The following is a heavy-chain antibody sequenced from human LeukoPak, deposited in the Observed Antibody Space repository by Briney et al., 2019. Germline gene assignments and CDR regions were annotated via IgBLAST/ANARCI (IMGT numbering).Heavy chain of an antibody. CDR2: ISSSGTTI. CDR3: ARGQLRSDP. V-gene: IGHV3-48*03. J-gene: IGHJ5*02. Sequence: GGSLRLSCVASRFTVSSNYMNWVRQAPGKGLEWVSYISSSGTTIYYADSVKGRFTISRDNAKNSLYLQMNSLRAEDTAVYYCARGQLRSDPWGQGTLVTVSS. D-gene: IGHD1-26*01. CDR1: RFTVSSNY.